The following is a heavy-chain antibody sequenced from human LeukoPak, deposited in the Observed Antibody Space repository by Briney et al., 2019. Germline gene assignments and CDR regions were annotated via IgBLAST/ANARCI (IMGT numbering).Heavy chain of an antibody. CDR3: ARDGSSSWYFRGVSFGCYFDY. CDR1: GYTLTELS. J-gene: IGHJ4*02. D-gene: IGHD6-13*01. V-gene: IGHV1-24*01. Sequence: ASVKVSCKVSGYTLTELSMHWVRQAPGKGLEWMGGFDPEDGETIYAQKFQGRVTMTEDTSTDTAYMELSSLRSDDTAVYYCARDGSSSWYFRGVSFGCYFDYWGQGTLVTVSS. CDR2: FDPEDGET.